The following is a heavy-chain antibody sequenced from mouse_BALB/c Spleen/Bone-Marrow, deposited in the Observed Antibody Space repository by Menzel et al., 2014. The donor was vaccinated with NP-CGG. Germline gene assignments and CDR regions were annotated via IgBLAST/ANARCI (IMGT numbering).Heavy chain of an antibody. CDR3: ARDRGWLLRFAY. D-gene: IGHD2-3*01. Sequence: EVKVEESGGGLVQPGGSLKLSCAASGFTFSSYGMSWVRQTPDKRLELVATINRNGGSTYYPDSVKGRFTISRDNAKNTLYLQMSSLKSEDTAMYYCARDRGWLLRFAYWGQGTLVTVSA. CDR1: GFTFSSYG. J-gene: IGHJ3*01. CDR2: INRNGGST. V-gene: IGHV5-6-3*01.